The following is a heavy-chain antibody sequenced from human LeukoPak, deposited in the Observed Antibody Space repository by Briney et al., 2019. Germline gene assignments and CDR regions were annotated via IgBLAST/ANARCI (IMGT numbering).Heavy chain of an antibody. Sequence: ASVKVSCKAFGYTFTSNYMHWVRQAPGQGPEWMGWINPNSGGTNYAQKFQGRVTMTRDTSISTAYMELSRLRSDDTAVYYCAREIGATVTNNWFDPWGQGTLVTVSS. CDR3: AREIGATVTNNWFDP. CDR2: INPNSGGT. J-gene: IGHJ5*02. D-gene: IGHD4-17*01. CDR1: GYTFTSNY. V-gene: IGHV1-2*02.